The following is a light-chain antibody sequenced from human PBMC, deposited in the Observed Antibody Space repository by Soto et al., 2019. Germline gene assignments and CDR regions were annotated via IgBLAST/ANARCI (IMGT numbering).Light chain of an antibody. CDR3: QQYYSYPRT. V-gene: IGKV1-8*01. Sequence: AIRMTQSPSSFSASTGDRVTITCRASQGISSYLAWYQQKPGKAPKLLIYAASTLQSGVASRFGGSGSGTDFTLTISCLQSEDFATYYCQQYYSYPRTFGQGTKVDIK. CDR1: QGISSY. CDR2: AAS. J-gene: IGKJ1*01.